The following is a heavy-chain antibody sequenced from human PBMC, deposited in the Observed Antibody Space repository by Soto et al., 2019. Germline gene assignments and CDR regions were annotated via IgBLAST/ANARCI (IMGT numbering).Heavy chain of an antibody. J-gene: IGHJ6*02. CDR1: GFTVSSNY. D-gene: IGHD3-3*01. CDR3: AIDRIEIFGVGGYYYYGMDV. Sequence: GGSLRLSCAASGFTVSSNYMNWVRQAPGKGLEWVSVIYSGGSTYYADSVKGRFTISRDNSKNTMYLQMNSLRAEDTAVYYCAIDRIEIFGVGGYYYYGMDVWGQGTTVTVSS. V-gene: IGHV3-53*01. CDR2: IYSGGST.